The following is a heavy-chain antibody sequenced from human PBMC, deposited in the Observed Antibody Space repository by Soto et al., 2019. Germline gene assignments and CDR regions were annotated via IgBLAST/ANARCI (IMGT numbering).Heavy chain of an antibody. Sequence: GGSQRLSCKGSGFTFRDYAISWVRQAPGKGLQWVGFMRAKTFGGTTGYATFVKGRFTISRDDSKSVAYLQMNSLETEDTAVYYCTREGAYTSPPYYYFYAMDVWGQGTRVTVSS. J-gene: IGHJ6*01. CDR2: MRAKTFGGTT. CDR3: TREGAYTSPPYYYFYAMDV. V-gene: IGHV3-49*04. D-gene: IGHD2-2*01. CDR1: GFTFRDYA.